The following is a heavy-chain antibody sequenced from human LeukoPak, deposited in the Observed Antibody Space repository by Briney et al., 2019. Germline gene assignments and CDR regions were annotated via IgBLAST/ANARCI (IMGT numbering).Heavy chain of an antibody. CDR1: GFTFSTSL. Sequence: GGSLRLSCAASGFTFSTSLMSWVRQAPGKGLEWVANIKQDGSEKSYVDSVKGRFTISRDNAKNSLYLQMNSLRAEDTAVYYCARPHYYDSSGQTFDIWGQGTMVTVSS. J-gene: IGHJ3*02. D-gene: IGHD3-22*01. V-gene: IGHV3-7*01. CDR2: IKQDGSEK. CDR3: ARPHYYDSSGQTFDI.